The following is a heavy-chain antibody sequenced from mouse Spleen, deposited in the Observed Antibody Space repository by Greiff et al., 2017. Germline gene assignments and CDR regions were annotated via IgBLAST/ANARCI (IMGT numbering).Heavy chain of an antibody. CDR2: ISSGGSYT. D-gene: IGHD1-2*01. J-gene: IGHJ4*01. CDR1: GFTFSSYA. CDR3: ARRYTTATGAMDY. V-gene: IGHV5-9-2*01. Sequence: EVQGVESGGGLVKPGGSLKLSCAASGFTFSSYAMSWVRQTPEKRLEWVATISSGGSYTYYPDSVKGRFTISRDNAKNNLYLQMSSLRSEDTALYYCARRYTTATGAMDYWGQGTSVTVSS.